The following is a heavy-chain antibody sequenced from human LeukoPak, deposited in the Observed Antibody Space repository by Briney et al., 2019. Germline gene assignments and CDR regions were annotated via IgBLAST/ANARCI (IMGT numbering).Heavy chain of an antibody. CDR1: GASISSGTYS. J-gene: IGHJ4*02. CDR3: AGLVGRYSSGLYYYYFDY. CDR2: IYHTGST. D-gene: IGHD3-22*01. V-gene: IGHV4-30-2*01. Sequence: SETLSLTCTVSGASISSGTYSWSWIRQPPGEGLEWIGYIYHTGSTYYNPSLKGRVTISVDRSKNQFSLNLNFVTAADTAVYYCAGLVGRYSSGLYYYYFDYWGQGTLVTVSS.